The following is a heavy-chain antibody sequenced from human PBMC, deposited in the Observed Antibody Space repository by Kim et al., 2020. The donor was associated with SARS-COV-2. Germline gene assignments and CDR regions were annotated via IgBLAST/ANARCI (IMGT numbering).Heavy chain of an antibody. CDR3: ARGRDDYGDLHRGFDP. CDR1: GGFISTGNYY. CDR2: IYKSGST. Sequence: SETLSLTCTVSGGFISTGNYYWSWIRQYPGRGLEWIGFIYKSGSTYYNPSLKSRVTISVDTSKNQFSLYLSSVTAADAALYYCARGRDDYGDLHRGFDPWGQGPLVPVSS. J-gene: IGHJ5*02. D-gene: IGHD4-17*01. V-gene: IGHV4-31*03.